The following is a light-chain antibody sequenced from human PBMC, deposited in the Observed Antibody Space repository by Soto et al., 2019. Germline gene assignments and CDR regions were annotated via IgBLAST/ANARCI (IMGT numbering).Light chain of an antibody. CDR3: CSYAGTYTWV. CDR2: DVT. J-gene: IGLJ3*02. CDR1: SSDVGGYGY. Sequence: QSALTQPRSVSGSPGQSVTISCTGTSSDVGGYGYVSWYQQHPGKAPKLMIYDVTKRPSGVPDRFSGSKSGNTASLTISGLPAEDEADYYCCSYAGTYTWVFGGGTKLTVL. V-gene: IGLV2-11*01.